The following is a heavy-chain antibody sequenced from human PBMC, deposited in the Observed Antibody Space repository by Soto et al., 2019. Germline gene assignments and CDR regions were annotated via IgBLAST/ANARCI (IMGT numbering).Heavy chain of an antibody. V-gene: IGHV4-59*01. J-gene: IGHJ4*02. CDR1: GGSISSYY. D-gene: IGHD5-18*01. CDR3: ARASEIHVDTAMPYYFDY. CDR2: IYYSGST. Sequence: SETRSLTCTVSGGSISSYYWSWIRQPPGKGLEWIGYIYYSGSTNYNPSLKSRVTISVDTSKNQFSLKLSSVTAADTAVYYCARASEIHVDTAMPYYFDYWGQGTLVTVS.